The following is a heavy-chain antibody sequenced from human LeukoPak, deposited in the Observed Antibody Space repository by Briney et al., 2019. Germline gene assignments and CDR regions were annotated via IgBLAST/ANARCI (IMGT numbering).Heavy chain of an antibody. CDR1: GFTFSSYE. J-gene: IGHJ4*02. CDR3: ARDPFTWYFDY. D-gene: IGHD3-3*02. V-gene: IGHV3-23*01. CDR2: ISGSGGST. Sequence: GGSLRLSCAASGFTFSSYEMNWVRQAPGKGLEWVSAISGSGGSTYYADSVKGRFTISRDNSKNTLYLQMNSLRAEDTAVYYCARDPFTWYFDYWGPGTLVTVSS.